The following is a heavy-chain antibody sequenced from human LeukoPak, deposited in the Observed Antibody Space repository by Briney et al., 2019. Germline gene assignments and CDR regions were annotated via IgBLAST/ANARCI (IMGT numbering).Heavy chain of an antibody. Sequence: GSLRLSCAASGFTVSSNYMSWVRQAPGKGLEWIGSIFYTGSTLYNKSLKSRVTISVDTSKNQFSLKLSSVTAADTAVYYCARRRGIITFDCWGQGTLVTVSS. J-gene: IGHJ4*02. CDR3: ARRRGIITFDC. D-gene: IGHD3-10*01. CDR2: IFYTGST. CDR1: GFTVSSNY. V-gene: IGHV4-59*08.